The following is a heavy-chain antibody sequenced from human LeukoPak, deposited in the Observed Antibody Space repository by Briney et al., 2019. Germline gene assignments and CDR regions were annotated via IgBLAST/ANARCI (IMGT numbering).Heavy chain of an antibody. CDR1: GFTVSSNY. J-gene: IGHJ6*02. D-gene: IGHD2-2*01. V-gene: IGHV3-23*01. CDR3: AKDMASLVVPAAVYYYYGMDV. CDR2: ISGSGGST. Sequence: GGSLRLSCAASGFTVSSNYMSWVRQAPGKGLEWVSAISGSGGSTYYADSVKGRFTISRDNSKNTLYLQMNSLRAEDTAVYYCAKDMASLVVPAAVYYYYGMDVWGQGTTVTVSS.